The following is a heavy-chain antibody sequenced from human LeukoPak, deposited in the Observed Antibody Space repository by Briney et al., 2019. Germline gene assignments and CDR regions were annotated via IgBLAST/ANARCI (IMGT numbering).Heavy chain of an antibody. V-gene: IGHV3-23*01. Sequence: PGGSLRLSCAASGFTFSTYAMSWVRQAPGKGLEWVSVISGSGSTTYYADSVKGRFSISRDNSKNTLYLEMNSLRAEDTAVYYCAKGRQWLASYYFDYWGQGTLVTVSS. CDR2: ISGSGSTT. J-gene: IGHJ4*02. CDR3: AKGRQWLASYYFDY. CDR1: GFTFSTYA. D-gene: IGHD6-19*01.